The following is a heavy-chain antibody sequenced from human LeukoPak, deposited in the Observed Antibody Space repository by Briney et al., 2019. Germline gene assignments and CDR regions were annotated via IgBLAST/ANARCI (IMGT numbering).Heavy chain of an antibody. D-gene: IGHD2-2*01. CDR1: GFPFNTYA. Sequence: GGSLRLSCSASGFPFNTYAIHWVRQAPGKGLEYVAGISSNGDNTDFADSAKGRFTISRDNSKSTLYPQVSSLRAEDTALYYCVKGYCTSTSCPEYWGQGIMVTVSS. CDR3: VKGYCTSTSCPEY. J-gene: IGHJ4*02. CDR2: ISSNGDNT. V-gene: IGHV3-64D*06.